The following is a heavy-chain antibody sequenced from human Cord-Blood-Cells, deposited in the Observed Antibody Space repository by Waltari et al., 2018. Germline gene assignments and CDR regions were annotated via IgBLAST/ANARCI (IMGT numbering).Heavy chain of an antibody. CDR3: ARGGQQLEKNFDY. D-gene: IGHD6-13*01. V-gene: IGHV4-30-2*01. CDR1: GGSISRGGSS. CDR2: IYHSGST. J-gene: IGHJ4*02. Sequence: QLQLQESGSGLVKPSQTPSLTCAVPGGSISRGGSSWRWNRQPPGKGLAWIGYIYHSGSTYYNPSRKSRVTISVDRSKNQFSLKLSSVTAADTAVYYCARGGQQLEKNFDYWGQGTLVTVSS.